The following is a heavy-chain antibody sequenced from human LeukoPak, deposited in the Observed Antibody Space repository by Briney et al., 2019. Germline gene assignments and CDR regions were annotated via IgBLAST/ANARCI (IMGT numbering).Heavy chain of an antibody. CDR3: ARGRHSSGSIRDNWFDP. D-gene: IGHD6-19*01. CDR1: GFTFSDYY. Sequence: AGGSLRLSCAASGFTFSDYYMSWIRQAPGKGLEGVSYISSSGSTIYYADSVKGRFTISRDNAKISLYLQMNSLRAEDTAVYYCARGRHSSGSIRDNWFDPWGQGTLVTVSS. J-gene: IGHJ5*02. CDR2: ISSSGSTI. V-gene: IGHV3-11*01.